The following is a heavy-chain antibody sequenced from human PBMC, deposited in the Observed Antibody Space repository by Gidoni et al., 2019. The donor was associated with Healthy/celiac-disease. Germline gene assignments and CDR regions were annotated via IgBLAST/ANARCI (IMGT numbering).Heavy chain of an antibody. CDR1: GGSISSSSYY. V-gene: IGHV4-39*01. CDR3: ARHVATFGGVIADNWFDP. D-gene: IGHD3-16*02. CDR2: IYYSGST. J-gene: IGHJ5*02. Sequence: QLQLQESGPGLVKPSETLSLTCTVSGGSISSSSYYWGWIRQPPGKGLEWIGSIYYSGSTYYKPSLKSRVTISVDTSKNQFSLKLSYVTAADTAVYYCARHVATFGGVIADNWFDPWGQGTLVTVSS.